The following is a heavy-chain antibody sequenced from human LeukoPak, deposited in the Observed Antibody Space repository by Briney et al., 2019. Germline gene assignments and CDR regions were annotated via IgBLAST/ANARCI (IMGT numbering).Heavy chain of an antibody. J-gene: IGHJ2*01. CDR2: IYYSGST. Sequence: PSETLSLTCTVSGGSISTYYWSWIRQPPGKGLEWLAYIYYSGSTNYNPSLKSRVTISVDTSKNQFSLKLSSVTAADTAVYYCARLSSYDNHDPRGWYFDLWGRGTLVTVSS. CDR1: GGSISTYY. CDR3: ARLSSYDNHDPRGWYFDL. D-gene: IGHD3-22*01. V-gene: IGHV4-59*08.